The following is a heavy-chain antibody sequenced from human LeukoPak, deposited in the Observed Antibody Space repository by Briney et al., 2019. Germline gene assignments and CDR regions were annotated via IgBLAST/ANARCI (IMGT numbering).Heavy chain of an antibody. D-gene: IGHD2-2*01. V-gene: IGHV4-34*01. CDR3: ARGRAGYQLLPTKKDYSYYYIDV. Sequence: SETLSLTCAVYGGSSSDYFWSWIRQPPGKGLEWIGEIDHGGSTNYNPSLKSRITISVDTSKNQFSLKLSSMTAADTAVYYCARGRAGYQLLPTKKDYSYYYIDVWGKGTTVTVSS. J-gene: IGHJ6*03. CDR1: GGSSSDYF. CDR2: IDHGGST.